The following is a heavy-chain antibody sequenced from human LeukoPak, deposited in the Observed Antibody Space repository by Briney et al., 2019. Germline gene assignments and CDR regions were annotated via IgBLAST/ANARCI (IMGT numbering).Heavy chain of an antibody. J-gene: IGHJ3*02. D-gene: IGHD6-13*01. V-gene: IGHV3-53*01. Sequence: GGSLRLSCAASGFTFSDYYMSWIRQAPGKGLEWVSVIYSGGSTYYADSVKGRFTISRDNSKNTLYLQMNSLRAEDTAVYYCARDRGQQLVSGAFDIWGQGTMVTVSS. CDR1: GFTFSDYY. CDR2: IYSGGST. CDR3: ARDRGQQLVSGAFDI.